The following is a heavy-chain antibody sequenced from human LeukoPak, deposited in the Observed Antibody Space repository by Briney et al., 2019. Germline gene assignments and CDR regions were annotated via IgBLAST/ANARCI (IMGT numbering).Heavy chain of an antibody. J-gene: IGHJ6*04. V-gene: IGHV3-74*01. CDR2: INSDGSRT. Sequence: GGSLRLSCEASGFTFSRYWMHWVRQAPGKGLVWVSRINSDGSRTTYADSVRGRFTISRDNAKNTLYLQMNSLRAEDTAVYYCAELGITMIGGVWGKGTTVTISS. CDR1: GFTFSRYW. CDR3: AELGITMIGGV. D-gene: IGHD3-10*02.